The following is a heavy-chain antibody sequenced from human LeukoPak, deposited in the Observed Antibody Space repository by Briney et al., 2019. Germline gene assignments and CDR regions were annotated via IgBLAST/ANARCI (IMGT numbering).Heavy chain of an antibody. Sequence: GGSLRLSCAASGFTVSSNYMSWVRQAPGKGLEWVSGISWNSGSIGYADSVKGRFTISRDNAKNSLYLQMNSLRAEDTALYYCAKAPGIAAAFDYWGQGTLVTVSS. CDR2: ISWNSGSI. J-gene: IGHJ4*02. V-gene: IGHV3-9*01. CDR3: AKAPGIAAAFDY. D-gene: IGHD6-13*01. CDR1: GFTVSSNY.